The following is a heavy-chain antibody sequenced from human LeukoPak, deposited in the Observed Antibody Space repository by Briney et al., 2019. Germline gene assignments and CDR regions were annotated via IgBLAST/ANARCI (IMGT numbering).Heavy chain of an antibody. CDR3: ARDERVDYYDSSGYQDY. D-gene: IGHD3-22*01. V-gene: IGHV3-30*03. J-gene: IGHJ4*02. CDR1: GFTFSCYG. CDR2: ISYDGSNK. Sequence: GGSLRLSCAASGFTFSCYGMHWVRQAPGKGLEWVAVISYDGSNKYYADSVKGRFTISRDNSKNTLYLQMNSLRAEDTAVYYCARDERVDYYDSSGYQDYWGQGTLVTVSS.